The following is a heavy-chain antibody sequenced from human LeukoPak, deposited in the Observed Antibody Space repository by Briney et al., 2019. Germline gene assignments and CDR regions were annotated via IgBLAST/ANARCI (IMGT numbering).Heavy chain of an antibody. J-gene: IGHJ4*02. Sequence: PGGSLRLSCAASGFIFSNYWMSWVRQAPGKGLEWVANINQDGTDTNYVDSVKGRFTISRDNAKNSVYLQMNSLRAEDTAVYYCARSLWPEDYWGQGTLVTVSS. CDR2: INQDGTDT. V-gene: IGHV3-7*01. CDR1: GFIFSNYW. D-gene: IGHD2-21*01. CDR3: ARSLWPEDY.